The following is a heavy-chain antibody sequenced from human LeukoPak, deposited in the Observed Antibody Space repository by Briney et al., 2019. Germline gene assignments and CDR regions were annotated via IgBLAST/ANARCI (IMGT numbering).Heavy chain of an antibody. CDR2: IKQDGSEK. CDR1: GFTFSNYW. D-gene: IGHD2-15*01. Sequence: PGGSLRLSCAASGFTFSNYWMTWVRQAPGKGLEWVANIKQDGSEKYYVDSVKGRFTISRDNAKNSLYLQMNSLRAGDTALYYCAREDQPRGTFDYWGQGILVTVSS. J-gene: IGHJ4*02. CDR3: AREDQPRGTFDY. V-gene: IGHV3-7*05.